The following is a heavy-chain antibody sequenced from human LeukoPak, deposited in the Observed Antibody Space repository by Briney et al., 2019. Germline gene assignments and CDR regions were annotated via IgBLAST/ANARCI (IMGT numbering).Heavy chain of an antibody. D-gene: IGHD3-3*01. CDR2: INHSGST. J-gene: IGHJ4*02. CDR3: AYYDFWSGHSGD. V-gene: IGHV4-34*01. CDR1: GGSFSGYY. Sequence: SETLSLTCAVYGGSFSGYYWSRIRQPPGKGLEWIGEINHSGSTNYNPSLKSRVTISVDTSKNQFSLKLSSVTAADTAVYYCAYYDFWSGHSGDWGQGTLVTVSS.